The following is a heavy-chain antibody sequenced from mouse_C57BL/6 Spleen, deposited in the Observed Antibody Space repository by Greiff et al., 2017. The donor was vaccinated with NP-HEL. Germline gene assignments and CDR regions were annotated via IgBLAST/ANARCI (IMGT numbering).Heavy chain of an antibody. CDR2: ISYSGST. CDR3: ARAVDDYDEAWFAY. D-gene: IGHD2-4*01. Sequence: EVQLQQSGPGMVKPSQSLSLTCTVTGYSITSGYDWHWIRHFPGNKLEWMGYISYSGSTNYNPSLKSRISITHDTSKNHFFLKLNSVTTEDTATYYCARAVDDYDEAWFAYWGQGTLVTVSA. V-gene: IGHV3-1*01. J-gene: IGHJ3*01. CDR1: GYSITSGYD.